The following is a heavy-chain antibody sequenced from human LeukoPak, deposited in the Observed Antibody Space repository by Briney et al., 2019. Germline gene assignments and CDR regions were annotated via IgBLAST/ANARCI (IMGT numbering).Heavy chain of an antibody. J-gene: IGHJ4*02. Sequence: PGESLKISCKGSGYSFTSYWIGWVRQMPGKGLEWMGIIYPGDSDTSYSPSFQGQVTISADKSISTAYLQWSSLKASDTAVYYCARPALDYDFWSGYYSLGHYFDYWGQGTLVTVSS. D-gene: IGHD3-3*01. V-gene: IGHV5-51*01. CDR1: GYSFTSYW. CDR3: ARPALDYDFWSGYYSLGHYFDY. CDR2: IYPGDSDT.